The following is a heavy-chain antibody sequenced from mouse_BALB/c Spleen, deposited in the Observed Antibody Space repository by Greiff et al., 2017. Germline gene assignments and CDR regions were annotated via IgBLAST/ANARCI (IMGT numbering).Heavy chain of an antibody. CDR1: GFTFSSFG. D-gene: IGHD1-1*01. J-gene: IGHJ1*01. V-gene: IGHV5-17*02. Sequence: EVKVVESGGGLVQPGGSRKLSCAASGFTFSSFGMHWVRQAPEKGLEWVAYISSGSSTIYYADTVKGRFTISRDNPKNTLFLQMTSLRSEDTAMYYYARGGSIWYYDDWGAGTTVTVSS. CDR3: ARGGSIWYYDD. CDR2: ISSGSSTI.